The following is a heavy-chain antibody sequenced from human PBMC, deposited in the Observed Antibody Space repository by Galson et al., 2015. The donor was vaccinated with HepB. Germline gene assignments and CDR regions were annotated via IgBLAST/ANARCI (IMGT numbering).Heavy chain of an antibody. CDR3: ARDLVTMVRGVIFGYYGMDV. D-gene: IGHD3-10*01. J-gene: IGHJ6*02. Sequence: SLRLSCAASGFTFSSYSMNWVRQAPGKGLEWVSSISSSSCYIYYADSVKGRFTISRDNAKNSLYLQMNSLRAEDTAVYYCARDLVTMVRGVIFGYYGMDVWGQGTTVTVSS. CDR2: ISSSSCYI. CDR1: GFTFSSYS. V-gene: IGHV3-21*01.